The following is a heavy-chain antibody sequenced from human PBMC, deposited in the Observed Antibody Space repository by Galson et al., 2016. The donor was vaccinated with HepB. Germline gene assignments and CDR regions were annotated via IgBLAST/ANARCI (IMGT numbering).Heavy chain of an antibody. V-gene: IGHV1-69*01. D-gene: IGHD2-2*01. J-gene: IGHJ5*02. Sequence: SCKASRGTFSSYAISWVRQAPGQGLEWMGGIIPISGTVNYAQKFQGRVTITADESTSTAYMELSSLRSEDTAVSFCARDPDVLPAAGKWFDPWGQGTQVTVSS. CDR3: ARDPDVLPAAGKWFDP. CDR2: IIPISGTV. CDR1: RGTFSSYA.